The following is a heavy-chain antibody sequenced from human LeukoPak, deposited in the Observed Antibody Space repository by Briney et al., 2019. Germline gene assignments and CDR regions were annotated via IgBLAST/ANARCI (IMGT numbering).Heavy chain of an antibody. CDR2: VNTEGSST. CDR3: ARDGGSRGVPLDC. Sequence: PGGALRLSCAASGFTFSSYAMNWVRQTPGKGLVWVSRVNTEGSSTNYADSVKGRFTISRDNAKNTLYLQMNSLRAEDTALYFCARDGGSRGVPLDCWGQGTLVTVSS. J-gene: IGHJ4*02. V-gene: IGHV3-74*01. CDR1: GFTFSSYA. D-gene: IGHD2-15*01.